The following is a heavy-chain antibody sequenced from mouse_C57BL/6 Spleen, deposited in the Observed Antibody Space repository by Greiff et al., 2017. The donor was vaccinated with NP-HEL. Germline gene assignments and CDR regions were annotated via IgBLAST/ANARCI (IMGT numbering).Heavy chain of an antibody. J-gene: IGHJ2*01. Sequence: VKLVESGPGLVQPSQSLSITCTVSGFSLTSYGVHWVRQSPGKGLEWLGVIWSGGSTDYNAAFISRLSISKDNSKIQFFIKMNSLQADDTAIYYCARSYYGSSLDYWGQGTTLTVSS. CDR1: GFSLTSYG. V-gene: IGHV2-2*01. CDR2: IWSGGST. CDR3: ARSYYGSSLDY. D-gene: IGHD1-1*01.